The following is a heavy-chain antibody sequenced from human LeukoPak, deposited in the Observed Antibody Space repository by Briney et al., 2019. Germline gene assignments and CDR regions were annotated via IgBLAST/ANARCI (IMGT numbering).Heavy chain of an antibody. V-gene: IGHV4-34*01. Sequence: SETLSLTCTVSGGSISSYYWSWIRQPPGKGLEWIGEINHSGSTNYNPSLKSRVTISVDTSKNQFSLKLSSVTAADTAVYYCARPWSPYYYDSSGYYNWFDPWGQGTLVTVSS. CDR2: INHSGST. CDR1: GGSISSYY. CDR3: ARPWSPYYYDSSGYYNWFDP. J-gene: IGHJ5*02. D-gene: IGHD3-22*01.